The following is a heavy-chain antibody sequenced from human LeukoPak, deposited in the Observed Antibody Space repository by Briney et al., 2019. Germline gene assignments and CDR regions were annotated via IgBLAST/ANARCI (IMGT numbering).Heavy chain of an antibody. D-gene: IGHD2-21*02. CDR1: GFTFSRYA. Sequence: GGSLRLSCAASGFTFSRYAMHWVRQAPGKGLEWVAVIWYDGSREYYVDSVKGRFTISRDNSRNTLYLQMNSLRAEDTAVYYCASGRGDPPYFDYWGQGTLVTVSS. CDR3: ASGRGDPPYFDY. CDR2: IWYDGSRE. V-gene: IGHV3-33*01. J-gene: IGHJ4*02.